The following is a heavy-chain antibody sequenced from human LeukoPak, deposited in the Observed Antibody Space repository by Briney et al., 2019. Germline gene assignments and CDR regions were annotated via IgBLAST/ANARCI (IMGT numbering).Heavy chain of an antibody. CDR1: GYSFTSYW. CDR2: IHPGDSDT. V-gene: IGHV5-51*01. J-gene: IGHJ4*02. CDR3: ARQGHYYGSGSQYYFDY. D-gene: IGHD3-10*01. Sequence: GESLKISCKGSGYSFTSYWIGWVRQMPGKGLEWMGIIHPGDSDTRYSPSFQGQVTISADKSISTAYLQWSSLKASDTAMYYCARQGHYYGSGSQYYFDYWGQGTLVTVSS.